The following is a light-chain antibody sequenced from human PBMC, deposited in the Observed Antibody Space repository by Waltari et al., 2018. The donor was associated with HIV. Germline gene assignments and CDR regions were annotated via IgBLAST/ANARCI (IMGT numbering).Light chain of an antibody. V-gene: IGKV3-20*01. Sequence: EIVLTQSPVTLCLSRGDRDTLPRRCIQRVGGKSLAWYQKKRGQAPRLLLYGSSTRGAGSPDRFSGSGSETEVTLTISRLEPEDCAVYYCQQYDRSVGFTFGPGTRVDI. J-gene: IGKJ3*01. CDR2: GSS. CDR1: QRVGGKS. CDR3: QQYDRSVGFT.